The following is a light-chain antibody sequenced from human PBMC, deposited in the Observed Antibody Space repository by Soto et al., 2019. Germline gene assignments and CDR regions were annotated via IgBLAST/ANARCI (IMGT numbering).Light chain of an antibody. Sequence: QSALTQPPSASGSPGQSVTISCTGTSSDVGGYNYVSWYQQHPGNAPKLMIYEVSKRPSGVPDRFSGSKSGNTASLTVSGLQAEDEADYYCSSYAGSNNHVVFGGGTKVTVL. CDR1: SSDVGGYNY. CDR3: SSYAGSNNHVV. V-gene: IGLV2-8*01. J-gene: IGLJ2*01. CDR2: EVS.